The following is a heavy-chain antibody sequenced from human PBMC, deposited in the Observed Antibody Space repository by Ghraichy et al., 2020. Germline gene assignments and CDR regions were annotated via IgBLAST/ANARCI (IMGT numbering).Heavy chain of an antibody. Sequence: GESLNISCAASGFTFSSYAMHWVRQAPGKELEWVTVISYDGSNKYYADSVKGRFTISRDNSKNTLYLQMNSLRAEDTAVYYCARDEDRGYYDYWGQGTLVTVSS. CDR2: ISYDGSNK. CDR3: ARDEDRGYYDY. CDR1: GFTFSSYA. J-gene: IGHJ4*02. D-gene: IGHD2-15*01. V-gene: IGHV3-30*04.